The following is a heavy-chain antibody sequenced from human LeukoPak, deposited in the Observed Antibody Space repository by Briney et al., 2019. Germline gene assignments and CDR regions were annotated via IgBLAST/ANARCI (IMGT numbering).Heavy chain of an antibody. D-gene: IGHD3-9*01. CDR3: AKDLPDYDILTGKDDY. V-gene: IGHV3-21*04. CDR2: ISSSSSYI. J-gene: IGHJ4*02. CDR1: GFAFDTYN. Sequence: GGSLRLSCAASGFAFDTYNMNWVRQAPGKGLEWVSSISSSSSYIYYADSVKGRFTISRDNAKNSLYLQMNSLRAEDTAVYYCAKDLPDYDILTGKDDYWGQGTLVTVSS.